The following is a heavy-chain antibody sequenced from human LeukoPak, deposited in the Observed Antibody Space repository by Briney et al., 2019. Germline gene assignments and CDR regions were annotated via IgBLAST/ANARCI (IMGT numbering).Heavy chain of an antibody. CDR1: GFTFSSYA. J-gene: IGHJ4*02. D-gene: IGHD3-22*01. Sequence: PGGSLRLSCAASGFTFSSYAMSWVRQAPGKGLEWVSAISGSGGSTYYADSVKGRFTISRDNSKNTLYLQMNSLRAEDTAVYYCAGYYYDSSGYYNYFDYWGQGTLVTASS. CDR3: AGYYYDSSGYYNYFDY. CDR2: ISGSGGST. V-gene: IGHV3-23*01.